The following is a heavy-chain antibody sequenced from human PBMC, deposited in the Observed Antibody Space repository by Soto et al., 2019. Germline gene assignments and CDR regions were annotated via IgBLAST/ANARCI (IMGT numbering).Heavy chain of an antibody. CDR3: AREGDIFGVDGFDI. CDR1: GYTFTNYG. CDR2: ISGYNGNT. V-gene: IGHV1-18*04. D-gene: IGHD3-9*01. J-gene: IGHJ3*02. Sequence: QVQLVQSGAEVKKPGASVKVSCRASGYTFTNYGINWLRQAPGQGLEWMGWISGYNGNTNYVQKPQGRVNRTTDTPTSTAYMELRSLRSDDTAVYYCAREGDIFGVDGFDIWGQGTMVTVSS.